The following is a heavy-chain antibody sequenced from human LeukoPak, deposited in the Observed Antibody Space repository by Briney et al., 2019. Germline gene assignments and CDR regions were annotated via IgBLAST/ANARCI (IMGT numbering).Heavy chain of an antibody. CDR1: GASISSGSYY. J-gene: IGHJ4*02. D-gene: IGHD2-2*01. Sequence: SETLSLTCSVSGASISSGSYYWSWIRQPAGKGLEWIGRIYTSGSTNYNPSLKSRVTISVDTSENQFSLKLSSVTAADTAVYYCARVQVVPAAVGSPKQHFDYWGQGTLVTVSS. CDR3: ARVQVVPAAVGSPKQHFDY. CDR2: IYTSGST. V-gene: IGHV4-61*02.